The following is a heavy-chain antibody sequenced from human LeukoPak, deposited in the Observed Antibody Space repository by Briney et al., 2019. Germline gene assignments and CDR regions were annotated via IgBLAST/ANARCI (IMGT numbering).Heavy chain of an antibody. Sequence: PGGSLRLSCAASGFTFSSYAMSWVRQAPGRGLERVSAISGSGGSTYYADSVKGRFTISRDNSKNTLYLQMNSLRAEDTAVYYCAKDPPGLYCSGGSCYSDYWGQGTLVTVSS. V-gene: IGHV3-23*01. D-gene: IGHD2-15*01. CDR3: AKDPPGLYCSGGSCYSDY. CDR2: ISGSGGST. CDR1: GFTFSSYA. J-gene: IGHJ4*02.